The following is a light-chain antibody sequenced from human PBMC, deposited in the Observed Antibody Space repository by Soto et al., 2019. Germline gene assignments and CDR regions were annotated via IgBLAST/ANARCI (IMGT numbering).Light chain of an antibody. CDR2: DAS. V-gene: IGKV1-5*01. Sequence: DIQMTQSPSTLSASVVDVVNITFRASQRISTWLAWYQQKPGKAPKLLISDASSLETGVPSRFSGSGSGTEFTLTINSLQPDDFATYYCQQYKSYWTFGQGTKGDIK. J-gene: IGKJ1*01. CDR3: QQYKSYWT. CDR1: QRISTW.